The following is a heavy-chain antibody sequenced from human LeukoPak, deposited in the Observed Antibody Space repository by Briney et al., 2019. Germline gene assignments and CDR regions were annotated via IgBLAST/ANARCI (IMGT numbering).Heavy chain of an antibody. CDR2: IYYSGST. CDR3: ARARLRYFDWLSFGRAFDI. V-gene: IGHV4-30-4*08. CDR1: GGSISSGDYY. Sequence: SETLSLTCTVSGGSISSGDYYWSWIRQPPGKGLEWLGYIYYSGSTYYNPSLKSRVTISVDTSKNQFSLKLSSVTAADTAVYYCARARLRYFDWLSFGRAFDIWGQGTMVTVSS. D-gene: IGHD3-9*01. J-gene: IGHJ3*02.